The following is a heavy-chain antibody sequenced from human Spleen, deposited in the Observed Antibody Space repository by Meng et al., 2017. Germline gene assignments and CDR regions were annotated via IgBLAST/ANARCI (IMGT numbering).Heavy chain of an antibody. D-gene: IGHD6-13*01. V-gene: IGHV3-66*01. Sequence: DVQLVESGGGLVQPGGSLRLSCSASGFTVTNNSMSWVRQAPGRGLEWVAYIDSGGNTFYADSVKGRFIISRDNSKNTLSLQMNSLRAEDTAVYYCARSFIAAAGGGYWGQGTLVTVSS. J-gene: IGHJ4*02. CDR2: IDSGGNT. CDR3: ARSFIAAAGGGY. CDR1: GFTVTNNS.